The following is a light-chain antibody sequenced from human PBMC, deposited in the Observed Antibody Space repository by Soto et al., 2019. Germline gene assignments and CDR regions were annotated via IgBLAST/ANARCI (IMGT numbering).Light chain of an antibody. V-gene: IGKV1-5*03. CDR2: KAS. CDR3: QEYNSHSQFP. CDR1: QSISSW. J-gene: IGKJ3*01. Sequence: DIQMTQSPSTLSASVGDRVTITCRASQSISSWLAWYQQKPGKAPKLLIYKASTLESGVPSRFSGSGSGTEFTLTINRLRRDHVARYHWQEYNSHSQFPFGPGHKVDIK.